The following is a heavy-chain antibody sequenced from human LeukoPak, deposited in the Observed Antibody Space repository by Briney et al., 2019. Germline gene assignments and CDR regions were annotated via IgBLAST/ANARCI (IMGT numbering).Heavy chain of an antibody. J-gene: IGHJ4*02. Sequence: TSETLSLTCGVSGGSISNTNWWSWVRQPPGQGLEWIGEISLTGLTHYNPSLESRVTVSLDKSKNQLSLNLTSVTAADTAVYYCARGSWSGSGSHYDYWGQGTLVTVSS. CDR1: GGSISNTNW. D-gene: IGHD3-10*01. V-gene: IGHV4-4*02. CDR3: ARGSWSGSGSHYDY. CDR2: ISLTGLT.